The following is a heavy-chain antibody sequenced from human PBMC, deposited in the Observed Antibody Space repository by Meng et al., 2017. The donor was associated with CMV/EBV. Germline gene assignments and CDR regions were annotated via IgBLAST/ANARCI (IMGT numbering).Heavy chain of an antibody. CDR3: ARTGGWYSFDY. CDR2: INSDGSST. D-gene: IGHD6-19*01. J-gene: IGHJ4*02. V-gene: IGHV3-74*01. CDR1: GFTFSSYG. Sequence: GGSLRLSCAASGFTFSSYGMHWVRQAPGKGLVWVSRINSDGSSTSYADSVKGRFTISRDNAKNTLYLQMNSLRAEDTAVYYCARTGGWYSFDYWGQGTLVTVSS.